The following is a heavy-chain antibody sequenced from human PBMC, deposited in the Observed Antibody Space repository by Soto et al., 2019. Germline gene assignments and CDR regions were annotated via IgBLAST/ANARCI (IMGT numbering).Heavy chain of an antibody. Sequence: ASVKVSCKASRYTFTSYDINWVRQATGQGLEWMGWMNPNSGNTGYAQKFQGRVTMTRNTSISTAYMELSSLRSEDTAVYYCARGRTTYYYYYMDVWGKGTTVTVSS. CDR1: RYTFTSYD. CDR3: ARGRTTYYYYYMDV. J-gene: IGHJ6*03. V-gene: IGHV1-8*01. CDR2: MNPNSGNT.